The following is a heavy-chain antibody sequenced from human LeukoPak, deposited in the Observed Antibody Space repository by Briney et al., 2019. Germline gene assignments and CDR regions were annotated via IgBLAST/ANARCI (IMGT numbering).Heavy chain of an antibody. Sequence: GGSLRLSCAASGFTFDDYAMHWVRQAPGKGLEWVSLISWDGGSTYYADSVKGRFTISRDNSKNSLYLQMNSLRAEDTALYYCAKSAGSGTTAHFDYWGQGTLVTVSS. D-gene: IGHD1-1*01. CDR3: AKSAGSGTTAHFDY. CDR1: GFTFDDYA. V-gene: IGHV3-43D*03. CDR2: ISWDGGST. J-gene: IGHJ4*02.